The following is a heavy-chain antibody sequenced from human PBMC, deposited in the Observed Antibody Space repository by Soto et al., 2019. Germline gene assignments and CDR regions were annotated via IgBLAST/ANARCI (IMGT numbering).Heavy chain of an antibody. CDR1: GFMFSSYA. CDR2: ISGSGVHT. V-gene: IGHV3-23*01. Sequence: PGGSLRLSCAASGFMFSSYAMTWVRQASGKGLEWVSGISGSGVHTYYADSVKGRFTISRDNSKSTLYLQMNSLRAEDTAVYYCAKGVSQQWLKHYFDDWGQGTLVTVSS. D-gene: IGHD6-19*01. CDR3: AKGVSQQWLKHYFDD. J-gene: IGHJ4*02.